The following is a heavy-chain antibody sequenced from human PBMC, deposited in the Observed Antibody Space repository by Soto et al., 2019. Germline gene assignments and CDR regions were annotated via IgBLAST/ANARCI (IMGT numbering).Heavy chain of an antibody. CDR1: GFTFSSYA. J-gene: IGHJ4*02. CDR2: ISGSGGST. V-gene: IGHV3-23*01. Sequence: PGGSLRLSCAASGFTFSSYAMSWVRQAPGKGLEWVSAISGSGGSTYYADSVKGRFTISRDNSKNTLYLQMNSLRAEDTAVYYCAKDQHSGWPFYYFDYWGQGTLVTAPQ. D-gene: IGHD6-19*01. CDR3: AKDQHSGWPFYYFDY.